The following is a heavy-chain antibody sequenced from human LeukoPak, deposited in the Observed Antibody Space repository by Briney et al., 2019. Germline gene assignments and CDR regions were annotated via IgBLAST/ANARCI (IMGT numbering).Heavy chain of an antibody. CDR1: GYTFTSYS. V-gene: IGHV1-18*01. CDR3: ARGPIIDIAIVPAAVEYYYMDV. D-gene: IGHD2-2*01. J-gene: IGHJ6*03. Sequence: ASVKVSCKASGYTFTSYSITWVRQAPGQGLEWMGWISAYNGNTKYAQKLQGRVTMTTDTSTSTAYMELRSLRSDDTAVYYCARGPIIDIAIVPAAVEYYYMDVWGKGTTVTVSS. CDR2: ISAYNGNT.